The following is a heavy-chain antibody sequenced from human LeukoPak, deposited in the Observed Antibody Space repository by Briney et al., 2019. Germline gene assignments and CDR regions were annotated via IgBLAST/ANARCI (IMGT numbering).Heavy chain of an antibody. Sequence: SETLSLACTVTGGSISSYYWSWIRQPPGKGLEWIGYIYYSGSTNNNPSLKSRVTISVDTSKNQFSLKLSSVTAADTAVYYCAREYDSSGYAFDYWGQGTLVTVSS. CDR1: GGSISSYY. J-gene: IGHJ4*02. CDR3: AREYDSSGYAFDY. V-gene: IGHV4-59*01. CDR2: IYYSGST. D-gene: IGHD3-22*01.